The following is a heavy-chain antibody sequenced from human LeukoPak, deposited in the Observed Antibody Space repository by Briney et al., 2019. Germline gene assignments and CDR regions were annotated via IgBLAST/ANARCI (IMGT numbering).Heavy chain of an antibody. CDR3: ARDQAYYFSFADY. V-gene: IGHV3-23*01. J-gene: IGHJ4*02. CDR1: GFTFSSYA. D-gene: IGHD2/OR15-2a*01. Sequence: GGSLRLSCAASGFTFSSYAVSWVRQAPGKGLEWVSAISGSGGSTYYADSVKGRFTISRDNSKNTLYLQMNSLRAEDTAVYYCARDQAYYFSFADYWGQGNLVTVSS. CDR2: ISGSGGST.